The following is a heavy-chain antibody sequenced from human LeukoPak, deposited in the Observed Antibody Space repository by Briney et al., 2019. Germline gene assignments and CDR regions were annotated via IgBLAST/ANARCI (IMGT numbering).Heavy chain of an antibody. J-gene: IGHJ1*01. V-gene: IGHV3-30*04. CDR1: GFAFADYS. D-gene: IGHD1-7*01. CDR3: ARVGETGTVTMELDL. Sequence: GGSLRLSCAASGFAFADYSLHWVRQAPGKGLEWVALMSFDGNFENFADSVKGRFTISRDTARNTLYLHMGSLGVEDSAVYYCARVGETGTVTMELDLWDQGALVTVSS. CDR2: MSFDGNFE.